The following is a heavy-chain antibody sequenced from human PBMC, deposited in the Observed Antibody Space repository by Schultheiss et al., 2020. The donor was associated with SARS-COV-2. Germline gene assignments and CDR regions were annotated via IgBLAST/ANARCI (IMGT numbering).Heavy chain of an antibody. V-gene: IGHV1-8*03. CDR1: GYTFTGYY. Sequence: ASVKVSCKASGYTFTGYYMHWVRQAPGQGLEWMGWMNPNSGNTGYAQKFQGRVTITRNTSISTAYMELSSLRSEDTAVYYCARGVEQLWHHYYYYGMDVWGQGTTVTVSS. D-gene: IGHD6-6*01. J-gene: IGHJ6*02. CDR2: MNPNSGNT. CDR3: ARGVEQLWHHYYYYGMDV.